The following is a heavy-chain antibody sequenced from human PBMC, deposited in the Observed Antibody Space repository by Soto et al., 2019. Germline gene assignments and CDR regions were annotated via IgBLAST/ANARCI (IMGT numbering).Heavy chain of an antibody. CDR3: ARDLTRVVVAATGILGY. CDR2: ISAYNGNT. CDR1: GYTFTSYG. V-gene: IGHV1-18*01. J-gene: IGHJ4*02. D-gene: IGHD2-15*01. Sequence: ASVKVSCKASGYTFTSYGISWVRQAPGQGLEWMGWISAYNGNTNYAQKLQGRVTMTTDTSTSTAYMELRSLRFDDTAVYYCARDLTRVVVAATGILGYWGQGTLVTVSS.